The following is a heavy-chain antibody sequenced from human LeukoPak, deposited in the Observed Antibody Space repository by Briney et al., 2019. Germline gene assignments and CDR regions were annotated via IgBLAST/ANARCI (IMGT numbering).Heavy chain of an antibody. Sequence: SETLSLTCTVSGXSISSYYWSWIRQPAGKGLEWIGRIYTSGSTNYNPSLKSRVTMSVDTSKNQFSLRFISVTAADTAVYYCARASGYNYGNTYWYFDLWGRGTLVTVSS. V-gene: IGHV4-4*07. J-gene: IGHJ2*01. CDR1: GXSISSYY. CDR3: ARASGYNYGNTYWYFDL. CDR2: IYTSGST. D-gene: IGHD5-18*01.